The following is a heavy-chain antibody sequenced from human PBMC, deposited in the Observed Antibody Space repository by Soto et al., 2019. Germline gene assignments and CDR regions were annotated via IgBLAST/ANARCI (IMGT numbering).Heavy chain of an antibody. D-gene: IGHD6-13*01. CDR1: GGTFSSYS. Sequence: SVKVSCKASGGTFSSYSISWVRQAPGQGLEWMGGIIPIFGTANYAQKFQGRVTITADKSTSTAYMELSSLRSEDTAVYYCARVLTSIAARDSSSWYWFDPWGQGTLVTVSS. CDR3: ARVLTSIAARDSSSWYWFDP. J-gene: IGHJ5*02. CDR2: IIPIFGTA. V-gene: IGHV1-69*06.